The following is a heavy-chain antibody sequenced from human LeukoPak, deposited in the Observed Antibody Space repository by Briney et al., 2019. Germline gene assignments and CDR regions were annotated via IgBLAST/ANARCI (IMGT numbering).Heavy chain of an antibody. CDR1: GSTFSSYA. CDR2: ISYDGSNK. V-gene: IGHV3-30-3*01. D-gene: IGHD6-19*01. CDR3: ARDSSGYLHDAFDI. Sequence: GGSLRLSCAASGSTFSSYAMHWVRQAPGKGLEWVAVISYDGSNKYYVDSVKGRFTISRDNSKNTLYLQMNSLRAEDTAVYYCARDSSGYLHDAFDIWGQGTMVTVSS. J-gene: IGHJ3*02.